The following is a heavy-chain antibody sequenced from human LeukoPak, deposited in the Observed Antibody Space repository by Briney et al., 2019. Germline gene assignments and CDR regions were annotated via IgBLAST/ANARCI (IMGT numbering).Heavy chain of an antibody. CDR1: GFTVSTYH. Sequence: GGSLRLSCAASGFTVSTYHMTWVRQAPGKGLECVSVIYSGGSTYYADSVKGRFTISRDNSKNTLYLQMNSLRAEDTAMYYCARGLGYCTSTTCLLPFDYWGQGTLVTVSS. J-gene: IGHJ4*02. CDR2: IYSGGST. CDR3: ARGLGYCTSTTCLLPFDY. V-gene: IGHV3-53*01. D-gene: IGHD2-2*01.